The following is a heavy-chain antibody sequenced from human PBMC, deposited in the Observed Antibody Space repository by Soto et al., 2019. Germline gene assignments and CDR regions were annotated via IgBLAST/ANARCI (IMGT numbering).Heavy chain of an antibody. CDR1: GYTFTGYY. V-gene: IGHV1-2*04. D-gene: IGHD2-15*01. CDR2: INPNSGGT. J-gene: IGHJ5*02. CDR3: ARGGDLYCSGGSCYSWFDP. Sequence: QVQLVQSGAEVKKPGASVKVSCKASGYTFTGYYMHWVRQAPGQGLEWMGWINPNSGGTNYAQKFQGWVTMTRDTSIXTAXXXLSXLRSDDTAVYYCARGGDLYCSGGSCYSWFDPWGQGTLVTVSS.